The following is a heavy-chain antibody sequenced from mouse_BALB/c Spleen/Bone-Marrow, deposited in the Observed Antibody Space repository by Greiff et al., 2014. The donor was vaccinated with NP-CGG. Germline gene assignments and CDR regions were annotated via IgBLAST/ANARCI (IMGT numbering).Heavy chain of an antibody. D-gene: IGHD2-2*01. CDR3: AIIGYQAWFTY. Sequence: VQLQQSGTELMKPGASVKISCKATGYAFGTYWIQWIKQRPGHGLDWIGEISPGTGNTNNNEKFRGKATFTADASSNTAYMQLSSLTSEDSAVYFGAIIGYQAWFTYWGQGTLVTVSP. J-gene: IGHJ3*01. CDR1: GYAFGTYW. CDR2: ISPGTGNT. V-gene: IGHV1-9*01.